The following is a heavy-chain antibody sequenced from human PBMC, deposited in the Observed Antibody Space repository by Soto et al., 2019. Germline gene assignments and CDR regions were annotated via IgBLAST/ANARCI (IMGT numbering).Heavy chain of an antibody. V-gene: IGHV1-58*01. CDR1: GFNFRTTA. CDR3: AADPYYYDSSDYYSFDQ. D-gene: IGHD3-22*01. J-gene: IGHJ4*02. Sequence: ASVKVSCKASGFNFRTTAVQWVRQARGQRLEWIGWIVVGSGNTNYAQNFQERVTITRDMSTSTAYLDVSRLRSEDTAVYYCAADPYYYDSSDYYSFDQWGQGTLVTVSS. CDR2: IVVGSGNT.